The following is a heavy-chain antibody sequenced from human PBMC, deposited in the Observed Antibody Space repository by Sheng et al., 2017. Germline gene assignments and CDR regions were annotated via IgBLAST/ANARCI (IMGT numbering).Heavy chain of an antibody. D-gene: IGHD3-22*01. CDR1: GYSISSGYY. V-gene: IGHV4-38-2*02. CDR3: ARDPVLRITIIVVRPHYFDY. Sequence: QVQLQESGPGLVKPSETLSLTCTVSGYSISSGYYWGWIRQPPGKGLEWIGSIYHSGSTYYNPSLKSRVTISVDTSKNQFSLKLSSVTAADTAVYYCARDPVLRITIIVVRPHYFDYWGQGTLVTVSS. CDR2: IYHSGST. J-gene: IGHJ4*02.